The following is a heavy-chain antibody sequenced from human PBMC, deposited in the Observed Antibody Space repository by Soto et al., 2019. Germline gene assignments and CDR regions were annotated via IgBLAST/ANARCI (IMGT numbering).Heavy chain of an antibody. J-gene: IGHJ4*02. Sequence: SQTLSLTCTVSGGSISSSSYYWGWIRQPPGKGLEWIGSIYYSGSTYYNPSLKSRVTISVDTSKNQFSLKLSSVTAADTAVYYCASSPPNKLYFDYWGQGTLVTVSS. D-gene: IGHD1-1*01. V-gene: IGHV4-39*07. CDR3: ASSPPNKLYFDY. CDR2: IYYSGST. CDR1: GGSISSSSYY.